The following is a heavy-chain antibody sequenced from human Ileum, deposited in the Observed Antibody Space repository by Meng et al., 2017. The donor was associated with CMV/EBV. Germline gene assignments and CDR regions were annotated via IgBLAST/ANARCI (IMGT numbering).Heavy chain of an antibody. V-gene: IGHV3-74*01. CDR3: AGDRWGPEY. J-gene: IGHJ4*02. Sequence: LRLSCAASGFTVSRSWMHWARQAPGKGLVWVSRINSAANITHYAGSVKGRFAISRDNAKNTLYLQMNSLRVEDTAVYYCAGDRWGPEYWGQGTLVTVSS. CDR1: GFTVSRSW. D-gene: IGHD3-16*01. CDR2: INSAANIT.